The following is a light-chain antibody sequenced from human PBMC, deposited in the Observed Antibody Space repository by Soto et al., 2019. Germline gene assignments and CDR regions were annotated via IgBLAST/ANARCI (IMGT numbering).Light chain of an antibody. CDR3: QQGGT. CDR2: DAS. J-gene: IGKJ5*01. CDR1: QSVRSY. V-gene: IGKV3-11*01. Sequence: DIVLTQSPATLSLSPGERATLSCRASQSVRSYLGWYQQRPGQAPRLLIYDASNRATGIPARFSGSGSGTDFTLTISRLEPEDFAVYYCQQGGTFGQGTRLEIK.